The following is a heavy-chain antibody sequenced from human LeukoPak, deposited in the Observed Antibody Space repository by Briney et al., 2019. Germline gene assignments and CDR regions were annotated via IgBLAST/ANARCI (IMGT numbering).Heavy chain of an antibody. CDR1: GRSISSSSYY. CDR3: AGHRGGYYAFDI. J-gene: IGHJ3*02. CDR2: IYYSGST. D-gene: IGHD3-22*01. V-gene: IGHV4-39*01. Sequence: PSETLSLTCTVSGRSISSSSYYWGWIRQPPGKGLEWIGSIYYSGSTYYNPSLKSRVTISVDTSKNQFSLKLSSVTAADTAVYYCAGHRGGYYAFDIWGQGTMVTVSS.